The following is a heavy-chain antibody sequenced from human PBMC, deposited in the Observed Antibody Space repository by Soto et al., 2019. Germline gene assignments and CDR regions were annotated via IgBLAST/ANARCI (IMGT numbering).Heavy chain of an antibody. CDR2: IYYSGST. Sequence: PSETLSLTCTVSGGSVSSYYWSWIRQPPGKGLEWIGYIYYSGSTNYNPSLKSRVTISVDTSKNQFSLKLSSVTAADTAVYYCVRSNYFDYWGQGTLVTFSS. CDR1: GGSVSSYY. J-gene: IGHJ4*02. V-gene: IGHV4-59*02. CDR3: VRSNYFDY.